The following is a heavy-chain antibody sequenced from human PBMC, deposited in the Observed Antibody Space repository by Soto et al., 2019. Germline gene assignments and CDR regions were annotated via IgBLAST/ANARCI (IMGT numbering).Heavy chain of an antibody. CDR2: INAGNGNT. Sequence: QVQLVQSGAEVKKPGASVKVSCKASGYTFTSYAMHWVRQAPGQRLEWMGWINAGNGNTKYSQKFQGRVTITRDTSAGTTYMEVSSRRCEDTAVYYYARGHRFDFWRGYKLYYYYYYMDVWGKGTTVTVSS. CDR3: ARGHRFDFWRGYKLYYYYYYMDV. D-gene: IGHD3-3*01. CDR1: GYTFTSYA. J-gene: IGHJ6*03. V-gene: IGHV1-3*01.